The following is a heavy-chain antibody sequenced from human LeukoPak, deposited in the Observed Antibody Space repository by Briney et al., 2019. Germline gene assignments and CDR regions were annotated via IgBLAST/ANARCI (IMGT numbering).Heavy chain of an antibody. V-gene: IGHV4-39*01. Sequence: SETLSLTCTVSVGSISSSGFHWGCIRQPPGKGLEWIGSIFYSGSTYYNPSLKSRVTISVDTSKNQFSLKLSSVTAADTAVYYCARSFGGNSVNWYFDLWGRGTLVTVSS. CDR1: VGSISSSGFH. J-gene: IGHJ2*01. CDR2: IFYSGST. CDR3: ARSFGGNSVNWYFDL. D-gene: IGHD4-23*01.